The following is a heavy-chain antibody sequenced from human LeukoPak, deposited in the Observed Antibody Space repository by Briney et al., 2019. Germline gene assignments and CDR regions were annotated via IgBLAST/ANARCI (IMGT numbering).Heavy chain of an antibody. Sequence: GGSLRLSCAASEFIFSTYWMSWVRQAPGKGLEWVANIKQDGSEKYYVDSVKGRFTISRDNAKNSLYLQMNSLRAEGTAVYYCARDEPVVVVPATPYYGMDVWGQGTTVTVSS. D-gene: IGHD2-15*01. V-gene: IGHV3-7*01. CDR2: IKQDGSEK. CDR3: ARDEPVVVVPATPYYGMDV. J-gene: IGHJ6*02. CDR1: EFIFSTYW.